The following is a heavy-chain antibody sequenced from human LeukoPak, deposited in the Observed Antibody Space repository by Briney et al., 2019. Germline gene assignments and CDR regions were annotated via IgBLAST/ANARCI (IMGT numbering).Heavy chain of an antibody. V-gene: IGHV3-30*02. CDR2: IRYDGGNK. CDR1: GFTFSSYG. CDR3: AKETPYYDILTGYPPHDY. D-gene: IGHD3-9*01. Sequence: GGSLRLSCAASGFTFSSYGMHWVRQAPGKGLEWVAFIRYDGGNKYYADSVKGRFTISRDNSKNTLYLQMNSLRAEDTAVYYCAKETPYYDILTGYPPHDYWGQGTLVTVSS. J-gene: IGHJ4*02.